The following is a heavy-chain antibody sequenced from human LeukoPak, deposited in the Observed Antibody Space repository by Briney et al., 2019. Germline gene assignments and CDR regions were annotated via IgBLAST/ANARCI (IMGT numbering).Heavy chain of an antibody. CDR1: GYSFTSYW. CDR2: IYPGDSDT. J-gene: IGHJ4*02. D-gene: IGHD2-15*01. V-gene: IGHV5-51*01. Sequence: GESLKISCKGSGYSFTSYWIGWVRQMPGKGLEWMGIIYPGDSDTRYSPSFQGQVTISADKSISTAYLQWSSLKASDTAMYYCARTIGYCSGGSCHYYFDYWGQGTMVTVSS. CDR3: ARTIGYCSGGSCHYYFDY.